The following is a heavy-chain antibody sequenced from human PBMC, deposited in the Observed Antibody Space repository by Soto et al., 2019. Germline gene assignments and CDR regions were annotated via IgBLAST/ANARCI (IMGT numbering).Heavy chain of an antibody. CDR2: INHSGST. V-gene: IGHV4-34*01. CDR1: GDSINSDGHS. Sequence: PSETLSLTCTVSGDSINSDGHSWSWIRQPPGKGLEWIGEINHSGSTNYNPSLKSRVTISVDTSKSQFSLKLSSVTAADTAVYYCARGRGYYDSSGYYFDYWGQGTLVTVPQ. J-gene: IGHJ4*02. CDR3: ARGRGYYDSSGYYFDY. D-gene: IGHD3-22*01.